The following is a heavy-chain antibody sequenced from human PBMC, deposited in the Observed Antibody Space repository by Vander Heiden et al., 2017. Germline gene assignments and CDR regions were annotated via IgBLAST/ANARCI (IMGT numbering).Heavy chain of an antibody. CDR3: ARESSSGWSDY. CDR2: IKQDGSEK. J-gene: IGHJ4*02. Sequence: EVQLVESGGGLVQPGGSLRLSCAASGFSFSSYWMSWVRQAQGKGLGWVANIKQDGSEKYYVDSVKGRFTISRDNAKNSLYLQMNSLRAEDTAVYYCARESSSGWSDYWGQGTLVTVSS. CDR1: GFSFSSYW. D-gene: IGHD6-19*01. V-gene: IGHV3-7*01.